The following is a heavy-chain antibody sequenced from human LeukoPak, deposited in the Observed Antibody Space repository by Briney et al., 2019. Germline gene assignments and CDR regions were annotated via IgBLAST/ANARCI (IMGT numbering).Heavy chain of an antibody. Sequence: GASVKVSCKASGYTFTSYYMHWVRQAPGQGLEWMGIINPSGGSTSYAQKFQGRVTMTRDTSTSTAYMELSSLRSEDTAVYYCAVRIAARQFDPWGQGTLVSVSS. CDR2: INPSGGST. D-gene: IGHD6-13*01. CDR1: GYTFTSYY. V-gene: IGHV1-46*01. J-gene: IGHJ5*02. CDR3: AVRIAARQFDP.